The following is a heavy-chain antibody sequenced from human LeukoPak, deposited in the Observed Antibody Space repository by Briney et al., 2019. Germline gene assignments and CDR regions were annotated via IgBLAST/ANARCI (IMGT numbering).Heavy chain of an antibody. CDR1: GGSISSDY. Sequence: SETLSLTCTVSGGSISSDYWSWIRQPPGKRLEWIGHIYYSGSTNYNPSLKSRVTISVDTSKNQFSLKLSSVTAADTAVYYCTSRSSIWSGYQDTLYYFDSWGQGTLVTVSS. CDR2: IYYSGST. J-gene: IGHJ4*02. CDR3: TSRSSIWSGYQDTLYYFDS. V-gene: IGHV4-59*01. D-gene: IGHD3-3*01.